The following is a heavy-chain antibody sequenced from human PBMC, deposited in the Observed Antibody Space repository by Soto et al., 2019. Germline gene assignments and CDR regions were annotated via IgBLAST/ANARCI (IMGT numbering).Heavy chain of an antibody. CDR1: GFTFSSYS. J-gene: IGHJ3*02. CDR2: ISSSSSYI. V-gene: IGHV3-21*01. CDR3: ASFERKGYCSGGSCYGKLNDAFDI. Sequence: EVQLVESGGGLVKPGGSLRLSCAASGFTFSSYSMNWVRQAPGKGLEWVSSISSSSSYIYYADSVKGRFTISRDNAKNSLYLQMNSLRAEDTAVYYCASFERKGYCSGGSCYGKLNDAFDIWGQGTMVTVSS. D-gene: IGHD2-15*01.